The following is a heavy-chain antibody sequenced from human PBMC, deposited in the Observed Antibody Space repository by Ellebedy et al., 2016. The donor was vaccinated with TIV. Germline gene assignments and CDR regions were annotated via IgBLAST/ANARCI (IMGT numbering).Heavy chain of an antibody. D-gene: IGHD3-10*01. V-gene: IGHV3-53*01. CDR2: IHSGGST. Sequence: PGGSLRLSCAASGFTVSSNHMSWVRQAPGKGLECVSGIHSGGSTYYADSVKGRFTISRDNSKNTLYLQLNSLRAEDTAVYYWARVLGYGPGSYYVGKWGQGTLVTVSS. CDR3: ARVLGYGPGSYYVGK. J-gene: IGHJ4*02. CDR1: GFTVSSNH.